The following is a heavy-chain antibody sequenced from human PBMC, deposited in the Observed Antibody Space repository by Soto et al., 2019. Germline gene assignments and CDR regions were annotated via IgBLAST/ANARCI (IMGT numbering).Heavy chain of an antibody. CDR1: GFTFYNYA. CDR2: ISGSGGTT. J-gene: IGHJ6*02. CDR3: EKSRGNDYGEKSPLDV. Sequence: EVQLLQSGGGLVRPGGSLRLSCAASGFTFYNYAMSWVRQAPGKGLEWVSGISGSGGTTYYADSVKGRFTISRDHSKKTLYPQMNSLRVEDTAVYYCEKSRGNDYGEKSPLDVWGQGTTVIVSS. D-gene: IGHD4-17*01. V-gene: IGHV3-23*01.